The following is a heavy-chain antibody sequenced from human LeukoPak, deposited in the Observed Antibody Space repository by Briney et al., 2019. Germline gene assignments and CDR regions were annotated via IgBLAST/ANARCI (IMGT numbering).Heavy chain of an antibody. CDR2: IYYSGST. CDR3: AKNGDRGAYCSGGTCYPYYYYYMDV. CDR1: GGSISSYY. D-gene: IGHD2-15*01. V-gene: IGHV4-59*01. Sequence: SETLSLTCTVSGGSISSYYWSWIRQPPGKGLEWIGYIYYSGSTNYNPSLKSRVTISVDTSKNRFSLKLRSVTAADTAVYYCAKNGDRGAYCSGGTCYPYYYYYMDVWGKGTTVTISS. J-gene: IGHJ6*03.